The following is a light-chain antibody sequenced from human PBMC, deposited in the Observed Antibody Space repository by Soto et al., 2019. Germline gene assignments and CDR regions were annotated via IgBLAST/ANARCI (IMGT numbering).Light chain of an antibody. CDR1: QXXRTE. CDR3: LQDYSYPRT. Sequence: AIQXTXSPSSLXXXVGXXXXXXXXSSQXXRTELAWYQQKPGKAPKLLIYGASSLQSEVPSRFSGSGSGTDFTLTISSLQPEDFATYYCLQDYSYPRTFGQGTKV. CDR2: GAS. J-gene: IGKJ1*01. V-gene: IGKV1-6*01.